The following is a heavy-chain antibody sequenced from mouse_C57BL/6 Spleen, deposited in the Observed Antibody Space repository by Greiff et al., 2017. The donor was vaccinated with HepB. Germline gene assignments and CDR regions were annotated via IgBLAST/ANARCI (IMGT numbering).Heavy chain of an antibody. CDR1: GYTFTSYW. Sequence: QVHVKQPGAELVKPGASVKLSCKASGYTFTSYWMQWVKQRPGQGLEWIGEIDPSDSYTNYNQKFKGKATLTVDTSSSTAYMQLSSLTSEDSAVYYCARGVPWYFDVWGTGTTVTVSS. D-gene: IGHD5-1*01. V-gene: IGHV1-50*01. CDR3: ARGVPWYFDV. J-gene: IGHJ1*03. CDR2: IDPSDSYT.